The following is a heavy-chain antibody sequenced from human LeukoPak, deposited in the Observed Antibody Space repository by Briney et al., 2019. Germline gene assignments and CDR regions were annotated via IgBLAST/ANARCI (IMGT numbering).Heavy chain of an antibody. V-gene: IGHV3-64*04. Sequence: GGSLRLSCSASGFTFSSYAMHWVHQAPGKGLEYVSAISSNGGSTYYADSVKGRFTISRDNSKNSLFLQMDSLRAEDTAVYYCVRDGPHYDLDVWGQGTTVTVSS. D-gene: IGHD3-3*01. CDR2: ISSNGGST. J-gene: IGHJ6*02. CDR3: VRDGPHYDLDV. CDR1: GFTFSSYA.